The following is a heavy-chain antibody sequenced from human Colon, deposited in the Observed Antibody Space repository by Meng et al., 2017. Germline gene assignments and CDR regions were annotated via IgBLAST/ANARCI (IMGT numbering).Heavy chain of an antibody. D-gene: IGHD3-10*01. CDR2: INHSGST. V-gene: IGHV4-34*01. J-gene: IGHJ5*02. CDR3: ARRVRGVISWFDP. Sequence: LHQGAAGLLRPSETLSLTCVVYGGSFSGYFWTWIRQPPGKGLEWIGEINHSGSTNYNPSLKSRVTISVDTSKNQFSLKLSSVTAADTAVYYCARRVRGVISWFDPWGQGTLVTVSS. CDR1: GGSFSGYF.